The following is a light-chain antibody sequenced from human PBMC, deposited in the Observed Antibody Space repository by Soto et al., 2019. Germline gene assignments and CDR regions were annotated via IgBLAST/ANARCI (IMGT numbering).Light chain of an antibody. CDR1: SSNIGSNT. V-gene: IGLV1-44*01. CDR2: SNN. Sequence: QSVLTQPPSGSGTPGQSVTISCSGSSSNIGSNTVNWYQQLPGTAPKLLIYSNNQRPSGVPDRFSGSKSGTSASLAISGLQSEDEADYYCAAWDDSLNGYVFGTGTKVTVL. J-gene: IGLJ1*01. CDR3: AAWDDSLNGYV.